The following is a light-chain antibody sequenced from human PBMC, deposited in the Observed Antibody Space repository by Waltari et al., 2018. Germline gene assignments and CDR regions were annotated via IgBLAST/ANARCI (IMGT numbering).Light chain of an antibody. J-gene: IGKJ1*01. CDR2: WAS. V-gene: IGKV4-1*01. CDR1: QSVLYSSNNKNY. CDR3: QQYYSTPPT. Sequence: DIVMTQSPDSLAVSLGERATINCKSSQSVLYSSNNKNYLALYHQKPGQPPKLLIYWASTRESGVPDRFSGSGSGTDFTLTISSLQAEDVAVYYCQQYYSTPPTFGQGTKVEIK.